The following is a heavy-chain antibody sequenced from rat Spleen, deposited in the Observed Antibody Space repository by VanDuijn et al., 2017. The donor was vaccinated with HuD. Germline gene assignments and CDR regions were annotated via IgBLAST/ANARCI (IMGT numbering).Heavy chain of an antibody. CDR2: ISPGGVST. Sequence: EVQLVESDGGLVQPGRSLKLSCAASGFTLSDHYMAWVRQAPTMGLEWVATISPGGVSTFYRDSVKGRFTISRDNAKSTLYLQMDSLRSEDTATYYCATHPSGNSGFDYWGQGVVVTVSS. D-gene: IGHD1-1*01. CDR1: GFTLSDHY. CDR3: ATHPSGNSGFDY. J-gene: IGHJ2*01. V-gene: IGHV5-25*01.